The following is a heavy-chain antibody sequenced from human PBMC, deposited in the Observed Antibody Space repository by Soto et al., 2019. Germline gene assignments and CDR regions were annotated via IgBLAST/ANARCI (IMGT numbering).Heavy chain of an antibody. D-gene: IGHD2-2*01. V-gene: IGHV4-39*01. CDR3: ARLHCTSPGCVPHDP. J-gene: IGHJ5*02. Sequence: SERLSRSFTVSGRSISDDPYYWKWIHHHPGKGLQWIGSIYYSGTSSYNPFLESRVTLSGDTSKKQSSLKLRFVSATDPSLYNCARLHCTSPGCVPHDPWGHGTLVTV. CDR2: IYYSGTS. CDR1: GRSISDDPYY.